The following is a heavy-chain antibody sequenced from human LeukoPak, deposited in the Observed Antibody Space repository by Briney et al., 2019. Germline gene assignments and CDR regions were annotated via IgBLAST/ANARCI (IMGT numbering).Heavy chain of an antibody. CDR3: ASRYNWNYDAFDI. CDR2: IYSGGST. V-gene: IGHV3-66*01. D-gene: IGHD1-7*01. CDR1: GFTVSSNY. Sequence: GGSLRLSCAASGFTVSSNYMSWVRQAPGKGLGWVSVIYSGGSTYYADSVKGRFTISRDNSKNTLYLQMNSLRAEDTAVYYCASRYNWNYDAFDIWGQGTMVTVSS. J-gene: IGHJ3*02.